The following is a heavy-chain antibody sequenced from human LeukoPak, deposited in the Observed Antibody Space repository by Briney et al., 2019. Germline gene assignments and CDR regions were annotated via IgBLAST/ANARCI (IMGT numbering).Heavy chain of an antibody. J-gene: IGHJ4*02. CDR1: GYTFSDYY. CDR3: ARVGDGSGSYYTSYYFDY. CDR2: INPNSGGT. V-gene: IGHV1-2*02. D-gene: IGHD3-10*01. Sequence: ASVKVSCKASGYTFSDYYIHWVRQAPGQGLEWMGWINPNSGGTNYAQKFQGRVTMTRDTSINTAYMKLSRLNSGDTAVYYCARVGDGSGSYYTSYYFDYWGQGTLVTVSS.